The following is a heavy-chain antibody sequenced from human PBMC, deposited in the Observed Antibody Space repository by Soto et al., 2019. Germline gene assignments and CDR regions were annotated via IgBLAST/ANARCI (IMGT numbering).Heavy chain of an antibody. J-gene: IGHJ3*02. V-gene: IGHV4-30-4*01. CDR1: GGSISSGDYY. Sequence: QVQLQESGPGLVKPSQTLSLTCTVSGGSISSGDYYWSWIRQRPGKGLEWIGYIYYSGSTYYNPSLKSRVTISVDTSKNQFSLKLSSVTAADTAAYYCASSHYYDSSGYYSSGAFDIWGLGTMVTVSS. D-gene: IGHD3-22*01. CDR3: ASSHYYDSSGYYSSGAFDI. CDR2: IYYSGST.